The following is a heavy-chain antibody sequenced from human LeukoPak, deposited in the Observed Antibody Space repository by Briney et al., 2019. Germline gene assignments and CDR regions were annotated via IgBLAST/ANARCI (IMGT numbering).Heavy chain of an antibody. V-gene: IGHV3-30*18. J-gene: IGHJ3*02. CDR2: ISYDGSNK. CDR3: AKDLRRRYYFGSGSRGGTFDI. Sequence: GGSLRLSCAASGFMFSNYGMQWVRQAPGMGLEWVAVISYDGSNKYYADSVKGRFTISRDNSKNTPYLQMNSLRAEDTAVYYCAKDLRRRYYFGSGSRGGTFDIWGQGTMVTVSS. D-gene: IGHD3-10*01. CDR1: GFMFSNYG.